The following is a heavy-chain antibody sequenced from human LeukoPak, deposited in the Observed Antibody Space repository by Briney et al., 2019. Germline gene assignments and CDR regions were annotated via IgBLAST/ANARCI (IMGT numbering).Heavy chain of an antibody. Sequence: PGKSLRLSCAASGFKFSDFGMHWVRQPPGKGLEWVGTIWYDGSDKKYGDSVKGRFTMSRDNSKDVLFLELNSLRAEDTAIYYCARLARTSGWYGAFDIWGQGTMVTVSS. V-gene: IGHV3-33*01. CDR1: GFKFSDFG. D-gene: IGHD6-19*01. J-gene: IGHJ3*02. CDR3: ARLARTSGWYGAFDI. CDR2: IWYDGSDK.